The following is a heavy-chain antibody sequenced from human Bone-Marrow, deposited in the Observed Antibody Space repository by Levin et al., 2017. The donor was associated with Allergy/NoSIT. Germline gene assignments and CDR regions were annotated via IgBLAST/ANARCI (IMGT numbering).Heavy chain of an antibody. J-gene: IGHJ4*02. CDR3: ARGDWGVRFDS. Sequence: SQTLSLPCAVYGESFSGSYWSWIRQAPGKGLEWIGEIRHSGSTNYNPSLKSRVTISEEMSKNQFSLKLSSVTATDTAVYYCARGDWGVRFDSWGQGTLVSVSS. V-gene: IGHV4-34*01. CDR1: GESFSGSY. D-gene: IGHD3-10*01. CDR2: IRHSGST.